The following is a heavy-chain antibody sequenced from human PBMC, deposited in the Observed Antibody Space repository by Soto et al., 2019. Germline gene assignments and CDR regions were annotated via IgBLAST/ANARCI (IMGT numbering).Heavy chain of an antibody. CDR3: ARRGEATIHYYYYGMDV. J-gene: IGHJ6*02. V-gene: IGHV5-10-1*01. CDR1: GYSFTSYW. D-gene: IGHD5-12*01. Sequence: GESLKISCKGSGYSFTSYWISWMRQMPGKVLEWMGRIDPSDSYTNYSPSFQGHVTISADKSISTAYLQWSSLKASDTAMYYCARRGEATIHYYYYGMDVWGQGTTVTVSS. CDR2: IDPSDSYT.